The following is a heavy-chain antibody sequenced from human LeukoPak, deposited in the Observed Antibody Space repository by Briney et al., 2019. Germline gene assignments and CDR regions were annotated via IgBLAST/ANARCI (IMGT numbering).Heavy chain of an antibody. J-gene: IGHJ4*02. CDR1: GFTFSNAW. CDR3: TTESGAGGYYFDY. Sequence: PGGSLRLSCAASGFTFSNAWMSWVRQAPGKGLEWVGRIKSKTDGGTTDYAAPVKGRFTISRDDSKNTLYLQMNSLKTEDTAVYYCTTESGAGGYYFDYWGQGTLVTVSS. D-gene: IGHD1-26*01. CDR2: IKSKTDGGTT. V-gene: IGHV3-15*01.